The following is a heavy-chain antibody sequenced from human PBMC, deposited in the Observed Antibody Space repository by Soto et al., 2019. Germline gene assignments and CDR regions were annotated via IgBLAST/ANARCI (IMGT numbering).Heavy chain of an antibody. Sequence: PGGSLRLSCAASVFTFSSYVMNWVRQAPGKGLEWVSYISSSGSTIYYADSVKGRFTISRYNAKNSLYLQMNSMRAEDTAVYYCAMPTHMAPIKYWAQGTVVTVSS. J-gene: IGHJ4*02. D-gene: IGHD2-2*02. CDR3: AMPTHMAPIKY. V-gene: IGHV3-48*03. CDR1: VFTFSSYV. CDR2: ISSSGSTI.